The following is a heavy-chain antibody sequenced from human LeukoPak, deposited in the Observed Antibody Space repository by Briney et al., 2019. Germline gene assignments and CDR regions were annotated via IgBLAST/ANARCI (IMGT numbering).Heavy chain of an antibody. J-gene: IGHJ4*02. CDR1: GGSFSGYY. CDR2: INHSGST. Sequence: SETLSLTCAVYGGSFSGYYWIWIRQPPGKGLEWIGEINHSGSTNYNPSLKSRVTISVDTSKNQFSLKLSSVTAADTAVYYCARWGGRSGGWYHSDYWGQGTLVTVSS. CDR3: ARWGGRSGGWYHSDY. D-gene: IGHD6-19*01. V-gene: IGHV4-34*01.